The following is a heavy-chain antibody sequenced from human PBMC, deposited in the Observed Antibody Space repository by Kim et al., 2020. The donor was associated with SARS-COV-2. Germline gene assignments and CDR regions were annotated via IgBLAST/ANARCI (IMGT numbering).Heavy chain of an antibody. J-gene: IGHJ4*02. V-gene: IGHV4-31*03. CDR1: GGSISSGGYY. CDR2: IYYSGSN. CDR3: ARGARADTMVRGVTTNFAD. Sequence: SETLSLTCTVSGGSISSGGYYWSWIRQHPGKGLEWIGYIYYSGSNYYNPSLKSRVTISVDTYKNQFSLKMSSVTAADTAVYYCARGARADTMVRGVTTNFADWGQGTLVTVSS. D-gene: IGHD3-10*01.